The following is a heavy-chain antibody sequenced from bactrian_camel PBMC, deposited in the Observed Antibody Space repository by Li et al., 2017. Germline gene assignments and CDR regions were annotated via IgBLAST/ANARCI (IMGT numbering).Heavy chain of an antibody. CDR1: GYSVAKSL. Sequence: GSLKLSCRASGYSVAKSLVGWFRQAPGKEREGVAAVARDGTTYYADSVKGRFTISKDNAKNTLYLQMNSLEFEDTARYYCAAVLSLRPQVGVSQYNYWGQGTQVTVS. CDR3: AAVLSLRPQVGVSQYNY. CDR2: VARDGTT. D-gene: IGHD3*01. J-gene: IGHJ4*01. V-gene: IGHV3S67*01.